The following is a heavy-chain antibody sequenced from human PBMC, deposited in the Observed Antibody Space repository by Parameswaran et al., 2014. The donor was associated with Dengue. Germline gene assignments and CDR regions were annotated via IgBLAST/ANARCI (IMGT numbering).Heavy chain of an antibody. V-gene: IGHV3-43*02. D-gene: IGHD3-10*01. Sequence: WIRQPPGKGLEWVSLISGDGGSTYYADSVKGRFTISRDNSKNSLYLQMNSLRTEDTALYYCAKDIGSPAMGWGYWGQGTLVTVSS. CDR3: AKDIGSPAMGWGY. CDR2: ISGDGGST. J-gene: IGHJ4*02.